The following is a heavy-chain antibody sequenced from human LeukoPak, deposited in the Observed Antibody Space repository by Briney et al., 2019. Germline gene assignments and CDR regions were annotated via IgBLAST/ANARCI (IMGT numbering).Heavy chain of an antibody. CDR2: INHSGST. CDR1: GGSFSGYY. D-gene: IGHD4-17*01. Sequence: SETLSLTCAVYGGSFSGYYWTWIRQPPGKRLEWIGEINHSGSTNYNPSLKSRVTISVDTSKNQFSLKLSSVTAADTAVYYCASREDYARSRYFDYWGQGTLVTVSS. V-gene: IGHV4-34*01. J-gene: IGHJ4*02. CDR3: ASREDYARSRYFDY.